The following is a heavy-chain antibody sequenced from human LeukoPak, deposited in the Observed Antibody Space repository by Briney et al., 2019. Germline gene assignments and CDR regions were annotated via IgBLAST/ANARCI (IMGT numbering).Heavy chain of an antibody. D-gene: IGHD1-26*01. J-gene: IGHJ3*01. CDR2: IIGSGSEM. V-gene: IGHV3-21*06. CDR1: GFTFNSHS. Sequence: PGGSLRLSCGVSGFTFNSHSMNWVRQAPGKGLEWVASIIGSGSEMFYADSLKGRCTNSRDKYENSLYLQMNSLRVEDTAVYYCAKVQSDIVGAMFFAFDVWGQGTMVSVSS. CDR3: AKVQSDIVGAMFFAFDV.